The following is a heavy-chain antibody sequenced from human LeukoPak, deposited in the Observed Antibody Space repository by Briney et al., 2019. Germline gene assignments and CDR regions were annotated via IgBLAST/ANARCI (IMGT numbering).Heavy chain of an antibody. CDR2: ISGSGGST. CDR3: AKDRSALGLGNGMDV. J-gene: IGHJ6*02. V-gene: IGHV3-23*01. Sequence: TGGSLRLSWAASGFTFSNYAMSWVRQAPGKGLEWVSAISGSGGSTYYADSVKGRFTISRDNSKNTLYLQMNSLRAEDTAVYYCAKDRSALGLGNGMDVWGQGTTVTVSS. CDR1: GFTFSNYA. D-gene: IGHD3-16*01.